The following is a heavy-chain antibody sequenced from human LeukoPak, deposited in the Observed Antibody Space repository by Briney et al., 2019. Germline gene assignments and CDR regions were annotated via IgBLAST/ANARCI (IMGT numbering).Heavy chain of an antibody. CDR2: IYYSGNT. V-gene: IGHV4-59*01. CDR1: GGSINNYY. D-gene: IGHD2-15*01. Sequence: PSETLSLTCTVSGGSINNYYWDWIRQPPGKGLEWIGYIYYSGNTNYNPSLKSRVTISVDTSKNQFSLKSNSVTAADTAVYYCARETQGFLDIWGQGTMVTFSS. CDR3: ARETQGFLDI. J-gene: IGHJ3*02.